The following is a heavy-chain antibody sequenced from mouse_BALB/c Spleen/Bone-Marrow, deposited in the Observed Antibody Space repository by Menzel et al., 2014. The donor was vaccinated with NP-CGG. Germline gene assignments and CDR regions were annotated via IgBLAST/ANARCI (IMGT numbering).Heavy chain of an antibody. CDR2: VDPANGNT. Sequence: EVQLQQSGAELVKPGASVKLSCTASGFNIKDTYMHWVQQSPEQGLEWIGRVDPANGNTKYDPKFQGKATITADTSSNTAYLQRSSLTSEDTAVYYCAGYRLGTYFDYWGQGTTLTVSS. CDR1: GFNIKDTY. D-gene: IGHD2-14*01. J-gene: IGHJ2*01. V-gene: IGHV14-3*02. CDR3: AGYRLGTYFDY.